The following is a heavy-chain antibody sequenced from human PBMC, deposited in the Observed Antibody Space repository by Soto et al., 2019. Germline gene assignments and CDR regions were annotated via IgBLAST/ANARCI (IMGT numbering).Heavy chain of an antibody. CDR1: GYTFTSYG. CDR3: ARTPEEYDILTGYLYYFDY. CDR2: ISAHNGNT. V-gene: IGHV1-18*01. D-gene: IGHD3-9*01. Sequence: QVQLVQSGAEVKKPGASVKVSCKASGYTFTSYGISWGRQAPGQGLEWMGWISAHNGNTNYAQKLQDRVTMTTDTSTSTAYMELRSLRSDDTAVYYCARTPEEYDILTGYLYYFDYWGQETLVTVSS. J-gene: IGHJ4*02.